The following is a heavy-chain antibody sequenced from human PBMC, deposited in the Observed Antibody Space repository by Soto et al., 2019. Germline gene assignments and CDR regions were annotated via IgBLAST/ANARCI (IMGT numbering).Heavy chain of an antibody. V-gene: IGHV2-26*01. Sequence: QVTLKESGPVLVKPTETLTLTCTVSGFSLSNARMGVSWIRQPPGKALEWLAHIFSNDEKSYSTSLKSRLTIYKATSKSQVVLTMTNMDPVDTATYYCARGDGYSSGWYRNDFDYWGQGTLVTVSS. CDR1: GFSLSNARMG. CDR2: IFSNDEK. J-gene: IGHJ4*02. D-gene: IGHD6-19*01. CDR3: ARGDGYSSGWYRNDFDY.